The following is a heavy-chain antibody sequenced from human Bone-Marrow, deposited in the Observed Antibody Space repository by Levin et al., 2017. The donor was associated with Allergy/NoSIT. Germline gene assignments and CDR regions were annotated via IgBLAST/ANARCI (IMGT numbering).Heavy chain of an antibody. V-gene: IGHV1-8*01. D-gene: IGHD5-18*01. Sequence: GASVKVSCKASGYTFTSYDINWVRQATGQGLEWMGWMNPNSGNTGYAQKFQGRVTMTRNTSISTAYMELSSLRSEDTAVYYCAIRQRYSYGYWVSYYYYGMDVWGQGTTVTVSS. CDR1: GYTFTSYD. CDR2: MNPNSGNT. J-gene: IGHJ6*02. CDR3: AIRQRYSYGYWVSYYYYGMDV.